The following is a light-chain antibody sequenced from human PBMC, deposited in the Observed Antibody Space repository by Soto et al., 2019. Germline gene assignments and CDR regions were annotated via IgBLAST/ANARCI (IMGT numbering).Light chain of an antibody. V-gene: IGKV1-27*01. CDR1: QGISNY. J-gene: IGKJ3*01. CDR2: AAS. CDR3: QKYNSAPPMA. Sequence: DIQMTQSPSSLSASVGDRVTITCRASQGISNYLAWYQQKPGKVPKLLIYAASTLQSGVPSRFSGSGSGTDFTLTISRLQPEDVATYYCQKYNSAPPMAFGPGTKVDIK.